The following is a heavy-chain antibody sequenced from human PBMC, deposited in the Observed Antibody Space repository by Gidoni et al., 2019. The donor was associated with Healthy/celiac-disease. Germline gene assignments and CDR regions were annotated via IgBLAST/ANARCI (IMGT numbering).Heavy chain of an antibody. Sequence: QVQLQESGPGLVKPSATLSLTCTVSGYSISSGYYGGWIRQPPGKGLEGIGSIYHSGSTYYNPSLKSRVTISVDTSKNQFSLKLSSMTAADTAVYYCARDPDYGDHNDYWGQGTLVTVSS. CDR2: IYHSGST. J-gene: IGHJ4*02. CDR1: GYSISSGYY. CDR3: ARDPDYGDHNDY. D-gene: IGHD4-17*01. V-gene: IGHV4-38-2*02.